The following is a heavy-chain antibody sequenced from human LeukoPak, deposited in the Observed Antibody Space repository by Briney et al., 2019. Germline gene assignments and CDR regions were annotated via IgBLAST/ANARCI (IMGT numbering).Heavy chain of an antibody. CDR1: GYTFTGYY. J-gene: IGHJ4*02. CDR2: INPNSGGT. CDR3: ARVPTYHYYGSGSYYYFDY. V-gene: IGHV1-2*06. D-gene: IGHD3-10*01. Sequence: ASVKVSCKASGYTFTGYYMHWVRQAPGQGLEWMGRINPNSGGTNYAQKFQGRVTMTRDTSISTAYMELSRLRSDDTAVYYCARVPTYHYYGSGSYYYFDYWGQGTLVTVYS.